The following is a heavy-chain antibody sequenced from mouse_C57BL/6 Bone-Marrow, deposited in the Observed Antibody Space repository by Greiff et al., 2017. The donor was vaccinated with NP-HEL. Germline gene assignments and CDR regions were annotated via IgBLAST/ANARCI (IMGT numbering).Heavy chain of an antibody. CDR2: IDPEDGDT. V-gene: IGHV14-1*01. Sequence: EVQLVESGAELVRPGASVKLSCTASGFNIKDYYMHWVKQRPEQGLEWIGRIDPEDGDTEYAPKFQGKATMTADTSSNTAYLQLSSLTSEDTAVYYCTTGWLLLFYYYAMDYWGQGTSVTVSS. CDR3: TTGWLLLFYYYAMDY. D-gene: IGHD2-3*01. J-gene: IGHJ4*01. CDR1: GFNIKDYY.